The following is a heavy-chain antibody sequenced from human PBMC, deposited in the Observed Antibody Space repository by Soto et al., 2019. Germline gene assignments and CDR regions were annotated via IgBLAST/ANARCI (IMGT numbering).Heavy chain of an antibody. CDR1: GGSISSSSYY. Sequence: SETLSHTCTVSGGSISSSSYYWGWIRQPPGKGLEWIGSIYYSGSTYYNPSLKSRVTISVDTSKNQFSLKLSSVTAADTAVYYCARHGVLWFGEFHYGMDVWGQGTTVT. CDR3: ARHGVLWFGEFHYGMDV. J-gene: IGHJ6*02. D-gene: IGHD3-10*01. V-gene: IGHV4-39*01. CDR2: IYYSGST.